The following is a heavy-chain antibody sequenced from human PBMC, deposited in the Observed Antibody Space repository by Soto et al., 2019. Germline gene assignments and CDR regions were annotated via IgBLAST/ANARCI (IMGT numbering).Heavy chain of an antibody. CDR2: IYYSGST. J-gene: IGHJ6*02. CDR1: GGSISSYY. CDR3: AREGGYSYGYGHYYYYGMDV. D-gene: IGHD5-18*01. V-gene: IGHV4-59*01. Sequence: QVQLLESGPGLVKPSETLSLTCTVSGGSISSYYWSWIRQPPGKGLEWIGYIYYSGSTNYNPSLKSRVTISVDTSKNQFSLKLSSVTAADTAVYYCAREGGYSYGYGHYYYYGMDVWGQGTTVTVSS.